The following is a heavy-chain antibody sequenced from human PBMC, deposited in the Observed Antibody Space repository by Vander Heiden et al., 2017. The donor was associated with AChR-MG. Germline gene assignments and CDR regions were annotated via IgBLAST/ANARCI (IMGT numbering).Heavy chain of an antibody. D-gene: IGHD2-15*01. V-gene: IGHV3-23*01. J-gene: IGHJ4*02. CDR2: ISSSGHNT. Sequence: EVQLLESGGGLVQPGGSLRLSCAASGFTFSTYDMTWVRQAPGKGLEWVSVISSSGHNTYYAESVMGRFTMSRDNSKNTLSLQMNSLRAEDTAVYYCARDRQASVYSSFDYWGQGTLVTVSS. CDR3: ARDRQASVYSSFDY. CDR1: GFTFSTYD.